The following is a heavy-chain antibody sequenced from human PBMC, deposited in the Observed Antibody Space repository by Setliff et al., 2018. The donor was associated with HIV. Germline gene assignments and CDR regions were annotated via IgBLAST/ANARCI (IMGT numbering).Heavy chain of an antibody. V-gene: IGHV3-23*01. J-gene: IGHJ4*02. CDR3: ARDFSTYYSIDS. D-gene: IGHD3-22*01. CDR2: ISGCGSGSRT. CDR1: GSTFNFFT. Sequence: SLRLSCTAPGSTFNFFTVSWVRQAPGKGLEWISGISGCGSGSRTDYVDSVKGRFTISRDNSKNTLYLQMNSLRTDDTAVYFCARDFSTYYSIDSWGQGTLVTVSS.